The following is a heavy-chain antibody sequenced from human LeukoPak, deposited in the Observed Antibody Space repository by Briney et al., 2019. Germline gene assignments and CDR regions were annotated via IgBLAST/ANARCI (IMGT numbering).Heavy chain of an antibody. V-gene: IGHV3-48*01. J-gene: IGHJ4*02. CDR2: ISSSSSTI. D-gene: IGHD3-3*01. CDR1: GFTFSSYS. CDR3: ARERGEDYYDFWSGYYGALDY. Sequence: GSLRLSCAASGFTFSSYSMNWVRQAPGKGLEWVSYISSSSSTIYYADSVKGRFTISRDNAKNSLYLQINSLRAEDTAVYYCARERGEDYYDFWSGYYGALDYWGQGTLVTVSS.